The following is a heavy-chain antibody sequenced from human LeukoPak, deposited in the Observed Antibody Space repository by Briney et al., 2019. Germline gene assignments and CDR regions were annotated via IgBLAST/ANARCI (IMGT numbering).Heavy chain of an antibody. D-gene: IGHD3-10*01. J-gene: IGHJ5*02. Sequence: GSLSLSCAASGFPFSSYWMHWVRQAPGNGLVWVSRINTDGSSTSYADSVKGRFTISRDNSKNTLYLQMNSLRAEDTAVYYCASSYGSGSPVRDLSWGQGTLVTVSS. CDR3: ASSYGSGSPVRDLS. CDR2: INTDGSST. CDR1: GFPFSSYW. V-gene: IGHV3-74*01.